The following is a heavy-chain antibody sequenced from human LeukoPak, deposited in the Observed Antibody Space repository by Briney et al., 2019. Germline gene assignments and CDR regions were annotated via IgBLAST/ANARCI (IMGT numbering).Heavy chain of an antibody. V-gene: IGHV3-21*01. D-gene: IGHD5-12*01. CDR3: AREVYFYDDSGMEGGFDI. CDR1: GFALKSYS. CDR2: ISSTSAYI. Sequence: GGSLRLSCAGSGFALKSYSLTWVRQAPGKGLEWVSSISSTSAYIHYADSVKGRFTISRDNAKNSLYLQMNSLRAEDTAVYYCAREVYFYDDSGMEGGFDIWGHGTAVTVSS. J-gene: IGHJ3*02.